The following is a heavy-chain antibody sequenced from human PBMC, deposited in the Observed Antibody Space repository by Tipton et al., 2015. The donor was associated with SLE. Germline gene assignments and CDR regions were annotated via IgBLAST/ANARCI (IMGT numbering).Heavy chain of an antibody. CDR1: GFTFSSYA. CDR3: AKDSSSWFKYYFDY. Sequence: SLRLSCAASGFTFSSYAMSWVRQAPGKGLEWVSAISGSGGSTYYADSVKGRFTISRDNSKNTLHLQMNNLRAEDTAVYYCAKDSSSWFKYYFDYWGQGTLVTVSS. J-gene: IGHJ4*02. V-gene: IGHV3-23*01. CDR2: ISGSGGST. D-gene: IGHD6-13*01.